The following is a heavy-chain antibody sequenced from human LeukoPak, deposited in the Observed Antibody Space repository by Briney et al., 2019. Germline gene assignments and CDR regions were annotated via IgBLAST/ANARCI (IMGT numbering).Heavy chain of an antibody. Sequence: PGGSLRLSCAASGFTFSSYAMSWVRQAPGKGLEWVSAISGSGGSTYYADSVKGRFTISRDNSKSTLYLQMNSLRAEATAVYYCAEDGAVAGPANFDYGGQGTLVTVSS. CDR1: GFTFSSYA. V-gene: IGHV3-23*01. J-gene: IGHJ4*02. D-gene: IGHD6-19*01. CDR2: ISGSGGST. CDR3: AEDGAVAGPANFDY.